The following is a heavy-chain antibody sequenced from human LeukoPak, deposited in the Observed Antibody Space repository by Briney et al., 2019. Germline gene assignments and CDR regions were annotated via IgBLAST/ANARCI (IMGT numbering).Heavy chain of an antibody. D-gene: IGHD5-24*01. J-gene: IGHJ4*02. CDR1: GFTVSSYA. Sequence: PGRSLRLSCAASGFTVSSYAMSWVRQAPGKGLEWVSAISGSGGSTYYADSVKGRFTISRDNSKNTLYLQMNSLRAEDTAVYYCAKESRDGYGPPYFDYWGQGTLVTVSS. CDR3: AKESRDGYGPPYFDY. CDR2: ISGSGGST. V-gene: IGHV3-23*01.